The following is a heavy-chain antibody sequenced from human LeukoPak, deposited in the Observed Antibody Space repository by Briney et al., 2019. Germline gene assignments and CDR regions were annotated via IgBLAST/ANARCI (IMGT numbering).Heavy chain of an antibody. CDR3: VKTLKYYGSGRGLFDS. J-gene: IGHJ4*02. Sequence: GSLRLSCSASGFTFSSSAMYWVRQAPGRGLEYVSAFSSDGSSTFYADSVKGRFTISRDNSKNMLYLQMSSLRADDTAVYYCVKTLKYYGSGRGLFDSWGQGILVTVSS. CDR2: FSSDGSST. V-gene: IGHV3-64D*06. D-gene: IGHD3-10*01. CDR1: GFTFSSSA.